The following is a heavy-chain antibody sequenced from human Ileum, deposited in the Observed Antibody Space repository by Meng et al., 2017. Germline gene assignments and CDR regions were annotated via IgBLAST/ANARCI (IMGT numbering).Heavy chain of an antibody. CDR1: GFIVSNNY. CDR2: IYTGGTT. D-gene: IGHD1-1*01. V-gene: IGHV3-66*02. CDR3: ARGRGTTTFQFDY. J-gene: IGHJ4*02. Sequence: GESLKISCAASGFIVSNNYMNWVRQAPGKGLEWVSVIYTGGTTYYIDSVKGRVTISRDDSKNTLYLQMNSLRTEDTAVYYCARGRGTTTFQFDYWGQGTLVTVSS.